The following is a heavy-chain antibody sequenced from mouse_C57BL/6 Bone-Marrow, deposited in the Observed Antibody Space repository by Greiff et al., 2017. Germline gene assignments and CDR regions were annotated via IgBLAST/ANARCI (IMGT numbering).Heavy chain of an antibody. CDR1: GFSFNTYA. J-gene: IGHJ4*01. Sequence: DVHLVESGGGLVQPKGSLKLSCAASGFSFNTYAMNWVRQAPGKGLEWVARIRSKSNNYATNYSDSVKDRFTISRDDSESMLYLQMNNLKTEDTAIYSCVRLNSDHYYGSSSGYSMDYWGQGTSVTVSS. CDR3: VRLNSDHYYGSSSGYSMDY. V-gene: IGHV10-1*01. D-gene: IGHD1-1*01. CDR2: IRSKSNNYAT.